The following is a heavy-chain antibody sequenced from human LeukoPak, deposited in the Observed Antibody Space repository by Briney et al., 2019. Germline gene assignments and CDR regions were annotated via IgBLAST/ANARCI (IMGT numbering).Heavy chain of an antibody. CDR3: ARDRSSGWPGVGDC. CDR1: GFTFSSYS. J-gene: IGHJ4*02. Sequence: GGSLRLSCAASGFTFSSYSMNWVRQAPGKGLEWVSYISSSSSTIYYADSVKGRFTISRDNAKNSLYLQMNSLRAEDTAVYYCARDRSSGWPGVGDCWGQGTLVTVSS. CDR2: ISSSSSTI. V-gene: IGHV3-48*01. D-gene: IGHD6-19*01.